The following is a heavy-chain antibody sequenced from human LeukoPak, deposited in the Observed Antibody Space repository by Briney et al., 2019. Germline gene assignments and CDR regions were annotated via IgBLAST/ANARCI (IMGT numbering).Heavy chain of an antibody. CDR2: IKQDGSDR. D-gene: IGHD6-19*01. J-gene: IGHJ4*02. V-gene: IGHV3-7*03. CDR3: VRNIAVAGTCFDS. CDR1: GFTFRNYW. Sequence: GGSLRLSCAASGFTFRNYWMSWVRQAPGTGLEWVANIKQDGSDRNYVISVRGRFTISRDNAESSLYLQMNSLRAEDTAVYYCVRNIAVAGTCFDSWGQGTLVTVSS.